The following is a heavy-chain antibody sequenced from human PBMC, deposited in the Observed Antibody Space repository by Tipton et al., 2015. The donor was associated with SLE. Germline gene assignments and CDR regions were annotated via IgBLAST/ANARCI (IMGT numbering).Heavy chain of an antibody. V-gene: IGHV4-34*01. CDR1: GGSFSGYY. D-gene: IGHD4-17*01. J-gene: IGHJ4*02. CDR3: ARAVTTRTWDSDYFDY. CDR2: INHSGST. Sequence: GSLRLSCAVYGGSFSGYYWSWIRQPPGKGLEWIGEINHSGSTNYNPSLKSRVTISVDTSKNQFSLKLSSVTAADTAVYYCARAVTTRTWDSDYFDYWGQGTLVTVSS.